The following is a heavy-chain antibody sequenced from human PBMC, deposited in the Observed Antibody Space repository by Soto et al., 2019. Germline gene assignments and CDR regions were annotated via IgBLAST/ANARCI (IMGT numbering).Heavy chain of an antibody. Sequence: ASVKVSCKVSGYTLTELSMHWVRQAPGKGLEWMGGFDPEDGETIYAQKFQGRVTMTEDTSTDTAYMELSSLRPEDTAVYYCATNTYSGYSYGPDAFDIWGQGTMVTVSS. CDR1: GYTLTELS. CDR2: FDPEDGET. CDR3: ATNTYSGYSYGPDAFDI. J-gene: IGHJ3*02. D-gene: IGHD5-18*01. V-gene: IGHV1-24*01.